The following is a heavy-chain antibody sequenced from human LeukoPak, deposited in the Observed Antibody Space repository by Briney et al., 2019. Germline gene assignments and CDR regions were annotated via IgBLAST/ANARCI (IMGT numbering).Heavy chain of an antibody. CDR3: ARGRTLVGGSDH. CDR2: IHVRGDH. J-gene: IGHJ4*02. CDR1: GYSISSGYF. Sequence: SETLSLTCSVSGYSISSGYFWGWIRQPPGKGLEWIGSIHVRGDHSYNPSLKSRVTISVDTSSNQFSLKLSSVTAADTAVYYCARGRTLVGGSDHWGQGTLVTVSS. V-gene: IGHV4-38-2*02. D-gene: IGHD4-23*01.